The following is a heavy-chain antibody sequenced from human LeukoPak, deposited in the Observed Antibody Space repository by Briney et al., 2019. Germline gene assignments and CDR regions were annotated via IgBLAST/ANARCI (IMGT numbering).Heavy chain of an antibody. CDR1: GFTFSSYS. J-gene: IGHJ3*02. Sequence: GGSLRLSCAASGFTFSSYSMNRVRQAPGKGLEWVSSISSSSSYIYYADSVKGRLTISRDNAKNSLYLQMNSLRAEDTAVYYCARAPRPPNTYYYDSEGDGDAFDIWGQGTMVTVSS. CDR2: ISSSSSYI. V-gene: IGHV3-21*01. D-gene: IGHD3-22*01. CDR3: ARAPRPPNTYYYDSEGDGDAFDI.